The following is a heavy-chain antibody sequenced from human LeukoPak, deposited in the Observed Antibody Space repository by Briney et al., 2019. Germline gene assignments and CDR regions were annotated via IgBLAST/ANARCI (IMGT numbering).Heavy chain of an antibody. D-gene: IGHD6-6*01. CDR3: ARDLGKQLVLFAFDI. CDR1: GGSISRYY. V-gene: IGHV4-59*01. CDR2: IYYSGST. Sequence: SETLSLTCTVSGGSISRYYWSWLRQPPGKRLEWIGYIYYSGSTNYNPSLKSRVTISVDTSKNQFSLKLSSVTAADTAVYFCARDLGKQLVLFAFDIWGQGTMVTVSS. J-gene: IGHJ3*02.